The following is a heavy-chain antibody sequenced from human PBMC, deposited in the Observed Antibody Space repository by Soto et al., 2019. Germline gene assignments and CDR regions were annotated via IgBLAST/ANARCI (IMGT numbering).Heavy chain of an antibody. Sequence: EVQLLESGGGLVQPGGSLRLSCAASGFTFSSYAMSWVRQAPGKGLEWVSAISGSGGSTYYADSVKGRFTISRDNSKNTLYLQMNSLRAEDTAVYYCAKDLSNGGVGAITKEYYYYYGMDVWGQGTTVTVSS. CDR1: GFTFSSYA. CDR2: ISGSGGST. V-gene: IGHV3-23*01. D-gene: IGHD1-26*01. CDR3: AKDLSNGGVGAITKEYYYYYGMDV. J-gene: IGHJ6*02.